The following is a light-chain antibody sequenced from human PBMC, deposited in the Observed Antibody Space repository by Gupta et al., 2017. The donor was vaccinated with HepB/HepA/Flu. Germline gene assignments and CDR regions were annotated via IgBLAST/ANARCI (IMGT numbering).Light chain of an antibody. Sequence: QSVVTQPPSASGTPGQRATISCSGSNPNVGSHNVKWLQQLPGRDPKRLIENTNQRPSGVADRFFCCKSGTYESPPISGLPSEDEADDYCGKWDNCLNALVFGTGTKLTVL. CDR3: GKWDNCLNALV. J-gene: IGLJ1*01. CDR2: NTN. CDR1: NPNVGSHN. V-gene: IGLV1-44*01.